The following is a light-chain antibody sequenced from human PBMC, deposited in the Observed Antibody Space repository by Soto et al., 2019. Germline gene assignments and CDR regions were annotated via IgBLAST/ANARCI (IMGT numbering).Light chain of an antibody. V-gene: IGKV1-39*01. CDR1: QSISSY. CDR3: QQSYSTPFT. J-gene: IGKJ2*01. CDR2: AAS. Sequence: DIQMTQSPYFLSASVGDRVTITCRASQSISSYLNWYQQRPGKAPELLIYAASSLQSGVPSRFTGSGSGTDFTLTISSLQPEDFATYFCQQSYSTPFTFGQGTKLEIK.